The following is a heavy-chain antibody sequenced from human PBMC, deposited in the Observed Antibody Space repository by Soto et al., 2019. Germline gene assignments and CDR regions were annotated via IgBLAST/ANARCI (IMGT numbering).Heavy chain of an antibody. D-gene: IGHD2-2*01. V-gene: IGHV1-2*04. CDR1: GYTFTGYY. CDR2: INPNSGGT. CDR3: ARDVLSTHYGMDV. Sequence: ASVKVSCKASGYTFTGYYMHWVRQAPGQGLEWMGWINPNSGGTNYAQKFQGWVTMTRDTSISTAYMELSRLRSDDTAVYYCARDVLSTHYGMDVWGQATTVTVSS. J-gene: IGHJ6*02.